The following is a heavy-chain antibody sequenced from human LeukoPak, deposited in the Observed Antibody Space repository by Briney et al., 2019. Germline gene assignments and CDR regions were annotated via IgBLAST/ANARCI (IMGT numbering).Heavy chain of an antibody. V-gene: IGHV3-48*03. Sequence: GGSVRLSCAASGFTFSSYEMNWVRQAPGKGLEWVSYISSSGSTIYYADSVKGRFTISRDNAKNSLYLQMNSLRAEDTAVYYCARDGYYYDSSGYYYATLLDYWGQGTLVTVSS. CDR2: ISSSGSTI. CDR1: GFTFSSYE. D-gene: IGHD3-22*01. J-gene: IGHJ4*02. CDR3: ARDGYYYDSSGYYYATLLDY.